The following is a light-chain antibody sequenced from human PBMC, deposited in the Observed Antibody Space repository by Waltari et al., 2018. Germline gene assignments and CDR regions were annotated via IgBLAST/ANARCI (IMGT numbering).Light chain of an antibody. CDR1: SGSIGSNY. Sequence: NFMLTQPHSVSESPGKTVTISCTRNSGSIGSNYVQSYQQRPGSAPISVIYGNNQRPSGFPDRFSGSIDSSSNSASLTISGLKTEDEGDYFCQSYDSNNHVVFGGGTHLTVL. CDR2: GNN. CDR3: QSYDSNNHVV. J-gene: IGLJ7*01. V-gene: IGLV6-57*04.